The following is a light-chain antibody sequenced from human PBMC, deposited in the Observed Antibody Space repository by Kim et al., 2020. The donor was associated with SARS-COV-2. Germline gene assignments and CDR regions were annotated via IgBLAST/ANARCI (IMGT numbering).Light chain of an antibody. CDR1: QGINTY. CDR3: QHYVRFPYT. V-gene: IGKV1-5*03. CDR2: LAS. J-gene: IGKJ2*01. Sequence: DIHMTQSPSTLSASVGDRVTITCRASQGINTYLAWYQQRPGKAPKLLIYLASTLESGVPPRFSGSGFGTEFTLTINSLQPDDFATYYCQHYVRFPYTFGQGTKLEI.